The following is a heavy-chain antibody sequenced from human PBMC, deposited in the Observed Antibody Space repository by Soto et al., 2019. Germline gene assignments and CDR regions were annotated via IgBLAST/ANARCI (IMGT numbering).Heavy chain of an antibody. CDR2: IYYSGST. V-gene: IGHV4-59*08. Sequence: SETLSLTCTVSGGSISSYYWSWIRQPPGKGLEWIGYIYYSGSTNYNPSLKSRVTISVDTSKNQFSLKLSSVTAADTAVYYCARTPYDILTGYGVVYYGMDVWGQGTTVTVPS. CDR3: ARTPYDILTGYGVVYYGMDV. D-gene: IGHD3-9*01. CDR1: GGSISSYY. J-gene: IGHJ6*02.